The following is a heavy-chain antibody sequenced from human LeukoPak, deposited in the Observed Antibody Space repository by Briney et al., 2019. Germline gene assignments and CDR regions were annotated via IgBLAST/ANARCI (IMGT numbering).Heavy chain of an antibody. CDR1: GGSISSYY. V-gene: IGHV4-59*01. CDR3: ARAHVQWLVPRWFDP. CDR2: IYYSGST. Sequence: SETLSLTCTVSGGSISSYYWSGIRQPPGKGLEWIGYIYYSGSTNYNASLKSRVSIAVDTSTKQFSLKLSSVNAADTAVYYCARAHVQWLVPRWFDPWGQGTLVTVSS. J-gene: IGHJ5*02. D-gene: IGHD6-19*01.